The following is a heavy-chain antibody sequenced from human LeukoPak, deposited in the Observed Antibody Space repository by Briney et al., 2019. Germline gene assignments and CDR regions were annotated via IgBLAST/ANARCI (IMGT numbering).Heavy chain of an antibody. CDR2: INHSGST. J-gene: IGHJ6*02. CDR3: ASIITKSYYYGMDV. V-gene: IGHV4-34*01. Sequence: PSETLSLTCTVSGGSISSYYWSWIRQPPGKGLEWIGEINHSGSTNYNPSLKSRVTISVDTSKNQFSLKLSSVTAADTAVYYCASIITKSYYYGMDVWGQGTTVTVSS. CDR1: GGSISSYY. D-gene: IGHD3-10*01.